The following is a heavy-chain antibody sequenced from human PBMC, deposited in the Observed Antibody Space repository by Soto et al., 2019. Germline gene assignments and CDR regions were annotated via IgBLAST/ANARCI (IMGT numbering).Heavy chain of an antibody. J-gene: IGHJ6*02. CDR1: GFTFSPYG. CDR2: ISYDGSTK. V-gene: IGHV3-30*18. CDR3: AKDLGGSYPERYYYYGMDI. Sequence: QVQLVESGGGVVQPGRSLRLSCAASGFTFSPYGMHWVRQAPGKGLEWVAVISYDGSTKYYADSVKGRFTISRDNSNNTLYLPMNSLRADDTAVYYCAKDLGGSYPERYYYYGMDIWGQGTTVTVSS. D-gene: IGHD1-26*01.